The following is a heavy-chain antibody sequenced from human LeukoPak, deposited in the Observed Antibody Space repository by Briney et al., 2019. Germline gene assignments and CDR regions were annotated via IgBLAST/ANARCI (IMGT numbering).Heavy chain of an antibody. CDR2: MNPYSGDR. CDR1: GYTFTSYH. CDR3: ARTTSLTASGYDY. D-gene: IGHD4-17*01. Sequence: GASVKVSCKTSGYTFTSYHINWERQATGQGLEWMGWMNPYSGDRGYAQNFQGRVPITSDASIGTAYMELSSLRSDDTAVYFCARTTSLTASGYDYWGQGTLVTVSS. V-gene: IGHV1-8*03. J-gene: IGHJ4*02.